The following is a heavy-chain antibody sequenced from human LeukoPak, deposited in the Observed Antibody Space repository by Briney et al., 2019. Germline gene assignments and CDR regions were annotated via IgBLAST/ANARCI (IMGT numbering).Heavy chain of an antibody. CDR3: ARGPYKYDGSGAFDI. CDR1: GFPFSSYS. V-gene: IGHV3-48*01. Sequence: GGSLRLSCAASGFPFSSYSMNWVRQAPGRGLEWVSYITSYSSTIYYADSVKGRFTISRDNAENSLYLQMNSLRAEDTAVYYCARGPYKYDGSGAFDIWGQGTKVTVSS. D-gene: IGHD3-22*01. CDR2: ITSYSSTI. J-gene: IGHJ3*02.